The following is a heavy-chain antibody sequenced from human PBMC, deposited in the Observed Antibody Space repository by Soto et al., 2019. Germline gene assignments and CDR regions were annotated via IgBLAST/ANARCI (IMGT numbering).Heavy chain of an antibody. V-gene: IGHV3-23*01. J-gene: IGHJ4*02. CDR3: ARVRFGELV. Sequence: AGSLRLACAASGFTLSSYAMSWARQAPGKGLEWVSIIGVGGGDRYYPESVKGRFTISRDNSRDTLYLEMNSLRDEDTAVYYCARVRFGELVWGQGTLVTVSS. CDR1: GFTLSSYA. CDR2: IGVGGGDR. D-gene: IGHD3-10*01.